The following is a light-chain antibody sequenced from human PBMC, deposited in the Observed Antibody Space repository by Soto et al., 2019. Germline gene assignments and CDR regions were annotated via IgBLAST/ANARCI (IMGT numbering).Light chain of an antibody. CDR1: SSDVGAYTF. CDR2: DVS. J-gene: IGLJ1*01. V-gene: IGLV2-14*03. Sequence: QSALTQPASVSGSPGQSTTISCTGTSSDVGAYTFVSWYQQHPGKVPKLIIFDVSRRPSGVSDRFSGSKSGNTASLTISGLQAEDEGDYYCSSYTTSSTHVFGSGTKLTVL. CDR3: SSYTTSSTHV.